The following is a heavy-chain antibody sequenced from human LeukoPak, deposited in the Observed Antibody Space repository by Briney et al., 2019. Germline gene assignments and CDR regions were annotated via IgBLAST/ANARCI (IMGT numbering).Heavy chain of an antibody. CDR3: ARIWFGELLC. J-gene: IGHJ4*02. CDR2: IYYSGST. CDR1: GGSFSGYY. D-gene: IGHD3-10*01. Sequence: PSETLSLTCAVYGGSFSGYYWSWIRQPPGKGLEWIGSIYYSGSTYYNPSLKSRVTISVDTSKNQFSLKLSSVTAADTAVYYCARIWFGELLCWGQGTLVTVSS. V-gene: IGHV4-34*01.